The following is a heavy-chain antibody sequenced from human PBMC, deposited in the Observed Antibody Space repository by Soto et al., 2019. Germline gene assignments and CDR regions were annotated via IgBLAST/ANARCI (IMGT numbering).Heavy chain of an antibody. CDR2: LYHTGNT. Sequence: SETLSLTCAVSGGSISSGGYSWSWIRQPPGKGLEWIGYLYHTGNTYYNPSLESRVTISVDRSKNQFSLDLTSVSAADTAIYYCARFRGTAILDYWGQGTLVTVSS. J-gene: IGHJ4*02. CDR3: ARFRGTAILDY. D-gene: IGHD2-21*02. V-gene: IGHV4-30-2*01. CDR1: GGSISSGGYS.